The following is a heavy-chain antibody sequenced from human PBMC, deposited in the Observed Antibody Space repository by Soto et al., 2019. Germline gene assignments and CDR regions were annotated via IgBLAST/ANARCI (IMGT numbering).Heavy chain of an antibody. D-gene: IGHD2-2*01. J-gene: IGHJ6*01. CDR3: ARKDRDQEAGLVRAAIDGMDV. CDR2: IIPIFGIA. V-gene: IGHV1-69*02. CDR1: GGTFSRYS. Sequence: SVKVSCKASGGTFSRYSITWVRQAPGHGLEWIGRIIPIFGIASYAQKFQGRVTITADESTSTAYMELSSLRSDDTAVYYCARKDRDQEAGLVRAAIDGMDVWVQGTTVTVSS.